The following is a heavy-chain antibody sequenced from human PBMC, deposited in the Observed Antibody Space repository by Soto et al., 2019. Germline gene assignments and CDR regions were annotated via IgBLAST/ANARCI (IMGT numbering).Heavy chain of an antibody. J-gene: IGHJ4*02. Sequence: QVQLQESGPGLVKPSQTLSLTCTVSNDSIDSRTYYWSWIRQHPGEGLEWIGYIFSSGSTFYNPSIKSRVTISRATSRKSFSLNLRSVTAADSSVYYCARNRPAATSEVVFDSWGQGTLVTVSS. CDR1: NDSIDSRTYY. D-gene: IGHD6-13*01. CDR3: ARNRPAATSEVVFDS. CDR2: IFSSGST. V-gene: IGHV4-31*03.